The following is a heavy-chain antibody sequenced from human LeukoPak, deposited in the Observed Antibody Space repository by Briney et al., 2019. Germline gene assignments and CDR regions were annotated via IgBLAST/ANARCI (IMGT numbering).Heavy chain of an antibody. V-gene: IGHV3-9*01. Sequence: GGSLRLSCAASGFTFDDYAMHWVRQAPGKGLEWVSGISWNSGSIGYADSVKGRFTISRDNAKNSLYLQMNSLRAEDTALYYCAKDMRAYGDNFDYWGQGTLVTVSS. J-gene: IGHJ4*02. CDR3: AKDMRAYGDNFDY. D-gene: IGHD4-17*01. CDR1: GFTFDDYA. CDR2: ISWNSGSI.